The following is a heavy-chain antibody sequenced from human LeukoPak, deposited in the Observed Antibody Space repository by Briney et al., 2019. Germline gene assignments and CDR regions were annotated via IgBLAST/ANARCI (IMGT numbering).Heavy chain of an antibody. V-gene: IGHV3-23*01. CDR3: ATVVAARQGTIDP. J-gene: IGHJ5*02. CDR2: ISGSGGTT. CDR1: GFTFSSYA. Sequence: GGSLRLSCAASGFTFSSYAMSWVRQAPGKGLEWVSAISGSGGTTYYADSVKGRFTISRDNSKSTLYVQMNSLRAEDTAVYYCATVVAARQGTIDPWGQGTLVTISS. D-gene: IGHD6-6*01.